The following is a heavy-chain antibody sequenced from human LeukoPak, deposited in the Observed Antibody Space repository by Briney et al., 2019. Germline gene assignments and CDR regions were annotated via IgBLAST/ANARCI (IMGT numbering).Heavy chain of an antibody. CDR3: ARNCSSTSCFSLDP. V-gene: IGHV1-2*02. CDR2: INPNSGGT. D-gene: IGHD2-2*01. CDR1: GYTFTGYY. J-gene: IGHJ5*02. Sequence: ASVKVSCKASGYTFTGYYMHWVRQAPGQGLEWMGWINPNSGGTNYAQKFRGRVTMTRDTSISTAYMELSRLRSDDTAVYYCARNCSSTSCFSLDPWGQGTLVTVSS.